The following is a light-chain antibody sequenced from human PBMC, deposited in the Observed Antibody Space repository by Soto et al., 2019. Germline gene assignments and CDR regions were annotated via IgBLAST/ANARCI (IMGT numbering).Light chain of an antibody. CDR1: SSDIGSYNY. Sequence: QSALTQPASVSGSPGQSITISCTGTSSDIGSYNYVSWYQQYPGKAPKLMIYDVSNRPSGVSNRFSGSKSGNTASLTISGLRTEDEADYYCNSYTGTSSRYVFGTGTKRTVL. V-gene: IGLV2-14*01. CDR3: NSYTGTSSRYV. J-gene: IGLJ1*01. CDR2: DVS.